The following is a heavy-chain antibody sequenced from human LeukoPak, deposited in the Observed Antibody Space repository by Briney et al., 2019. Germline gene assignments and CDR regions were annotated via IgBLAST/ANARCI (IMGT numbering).Heavy chain of an antibody. CDR3: ARDSLPHYYTSGSQNPADY. CDR2: IHPSGGST. CDR1: GYTLTSYR. Sequence: ASVKVSCKASGYTLTSYRIHWVRQAPGQGLEWMGIIHPSGGSTSYTQKFQGRVTMTSDTSTSTVYMELSSLRSEDTAVYYCARDSLPHYYTSGSQNPADYWGQGTLVTVSS. D-gene: IGHD3-10*01. J-gene: IGHJ4*02. V-gene: IGHV1-46*01.